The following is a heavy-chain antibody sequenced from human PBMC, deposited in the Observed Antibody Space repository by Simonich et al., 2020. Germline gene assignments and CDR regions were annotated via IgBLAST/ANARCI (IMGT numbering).Heavy chain of an antibody. D-gene: IGHD1-7*01. V-gene: IGHV3-23*01. CDR2: IGGVGGRT. CDR3: AKRSGVSITGTFDY. CDR1: GFTFSSYA. Sequence: EVQLLESGGGLVQPGGSLRLSCAASGFTFSSYAMSWVRQAPGKGLGWVSGIGGVGGRTYYEDSVKGRFTISRDNSKNTLYLQMNSLRAEDTAVYYCAKRSGVSITGTFDYWGQGTLVTVSS. J-gene: IGHJ4*02.